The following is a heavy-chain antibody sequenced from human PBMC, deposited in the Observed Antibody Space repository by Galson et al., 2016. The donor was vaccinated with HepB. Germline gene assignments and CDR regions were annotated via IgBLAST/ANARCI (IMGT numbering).Heavy chain of an antibody. CDR3: ARDDYSGGRGSPDY. Sequence: SLRLSCAASGFTFSDYYMDWIRQAPGKGLEWIGRTSDKARSYTTEYAVSVKGRFTISRDNSKKSMYLQMNSLKTEDTAVYYCARDDYSGGRGSPDYWGQGTLVTVSS. CDR1: GFTFSDYY. CDR2: TSDKARSYTT. V-gene: IGHV3-72*01. J-gene: IGHJ4*02. D-gene: IGHD4/OR15-4a*01.